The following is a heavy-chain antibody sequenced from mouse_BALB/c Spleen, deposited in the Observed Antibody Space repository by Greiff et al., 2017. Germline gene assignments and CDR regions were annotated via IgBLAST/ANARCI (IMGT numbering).Heavy chain of an antibody. CDR1: GFTFTDYY. D-gene: IGHD1-1*01. V-gene: IGHV7-3*02. CDR2: IRNKANGYTT. CDR3: ARASYYYGSSGDFDY. Sequence: EVKLMESGGGLVQPGGSLRLSCATSGFTFTDYYMSWVRQPPGKALEWLGFIRNKANGYTTEYSASVKGRFTISRDNSQSILYLQMNTLRAEDRATYYCARASYYYGSSGDFDYWGQGTTLTVSS. J-gene: IGHJ2*01.